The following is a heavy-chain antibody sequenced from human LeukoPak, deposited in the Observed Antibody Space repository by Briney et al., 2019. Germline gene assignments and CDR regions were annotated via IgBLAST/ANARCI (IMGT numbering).Heavy chain of an antibody. CDR1: GFTFSSYD. Sequence: PGVSLRLSCAASGFTFSSYDMHWVRQGTGKGLEWVSAIGTAGDTYYPGSVKGRFTISRENAKNSLYLQMKSLRAGDTGVYYCVRVFPLDRYANGGYYFDYWGQGTLVTVSS. CDR3: VRVFPLDRYANGGYYFDY. J-gene: IGHJ4*02. CDR2: IGTAGDT. V-gene: IGHV3-13*04. D-gene: IGHD3/OR15-3a*01.